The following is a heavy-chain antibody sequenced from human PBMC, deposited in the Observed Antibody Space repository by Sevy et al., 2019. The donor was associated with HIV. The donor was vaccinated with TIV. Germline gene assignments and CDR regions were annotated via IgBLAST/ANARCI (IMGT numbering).Heavy chain of an antibody. CDR2: IIPILGTT. CDR3: TKDLMEATMGFDH. D-gene: IGHD2-8*01. J-gene: IGHJ4*02. V-gene: IGHV1-69*13. Sequence: ASVKVSCKASGGTFGTYAFNWVRQAPGQGLEWVGGIIPILGTTNYAQKFQGRVSIIADESTGTAYMTLSRLTSEDTAVYYCTKDLMEATMGFDHWGQGALVTVSS. CDR1: GGTFGTYA.